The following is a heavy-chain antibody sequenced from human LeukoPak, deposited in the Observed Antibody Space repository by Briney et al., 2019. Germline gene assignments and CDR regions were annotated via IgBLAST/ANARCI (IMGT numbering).Heavy chain of an antibody. CDR1: GCTFTSYD. CDR3: ARGGVSYSAYYYYYYMDV. D-gene: IGHD4-11*01. J-gene: IGHJ6*03. CDR2: MNPNSGNT. Sequence: ASVKVSCKASGCTFTSYDINLVRQATGQGLEWMGWMNPNSGNTGYAQKFQGRVTMTRNISISTAYMELSSLRSEDTAVYYCARGGVSYSAYYYYYYMDVWGKGTTVTVSS. V-gene: IGHV1-8*01.